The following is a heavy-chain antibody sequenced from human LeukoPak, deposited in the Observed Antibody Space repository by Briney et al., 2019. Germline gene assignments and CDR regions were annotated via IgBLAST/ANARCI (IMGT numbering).Heavy chain of an antibody. CDR2: INHSGST. CDR3: ARMGGIAAAGTGYYYYMDV. V-gene: IGHV4-34*01. CDR1: GESFSGYY. Sequence: SETLSLTCAVYGESFSGYYWSWIRQPPGKGLEWIGEINHSGSTNYNPSLKSRVTISVDTSKNQFSLKLSSVTAADTAVYYCARMGGIAAAGTGYYYYMDVWGKGTTVTVSS. D-gene: IGHD6-13*01. J-gene: IGHJ6*03.